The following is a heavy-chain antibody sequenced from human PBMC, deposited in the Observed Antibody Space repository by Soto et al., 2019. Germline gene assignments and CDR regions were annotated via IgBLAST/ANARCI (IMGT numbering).Heavy chain of an antibody. J-gene: IGHJ4*02. Sequence: GGSLRLSCAASGFTFSSYAMSWVRQAPGKGLEWVSAISGSGGSTYYADSVKGRFTISRDNSKNTLYLQMNSLRAEDTAVYYCATYSTGLGYFDYWGQGTLVTVSS. D-gene: IGHD4-4*01. CDR2: ISGSGGST. CDR3: ATYSTGLGYFDY. CDR1: GFTFSSYA. V-gene: IGHV3-23*01.